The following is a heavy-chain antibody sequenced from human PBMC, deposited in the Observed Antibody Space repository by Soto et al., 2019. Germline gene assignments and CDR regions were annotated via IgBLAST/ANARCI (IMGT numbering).Heavy chain of an antibody. CDR1: GFTFSSYA. CDR2: ISSSGSII. CDR3: ARAIQQLSAFDV. Sequence: GGSLRLSCAASGFTFSSYAMSWVRQAPGKGLEWVSSISSSGSIIYYADSVKGRFTISRDNAKNSLYLQMNSLRAEDTAVYYCARAIQQLSAFDVWGQGTMVTVSS. J-gene: IGHJ3*01. D-gene: IGHD6-13*01. V-gene: IGHV3-48*04.